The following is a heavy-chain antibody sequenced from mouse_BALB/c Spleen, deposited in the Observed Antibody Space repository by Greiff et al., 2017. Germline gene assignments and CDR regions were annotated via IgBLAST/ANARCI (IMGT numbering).Heavy chain of an antibody. CDR3: TRIYDGHFDY. Sequence: EVKLVESGGGLVKPGGSLKLSCAASGFTFSSYTMSWVRQTPEKRLEWVATISSGGSYTYYPDSVKGRFTISRDNAKNTLYLQMSSLKSEDTAMYYCTRIYDGHFDYWGQGTTLTVSS. CDR1: GFTFSSYT. J-gene: IGHJ2*01. CDR2: ISSGGSYT. D-gene: IGHD2-3*01. V-gene: IGHV5-6-4*01.